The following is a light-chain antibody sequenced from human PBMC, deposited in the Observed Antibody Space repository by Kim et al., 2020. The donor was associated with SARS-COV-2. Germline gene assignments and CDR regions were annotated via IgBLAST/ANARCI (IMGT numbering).Light chain of an antibody. CDR3: QQYGDLPLT. V-gene: IGKV3-20*01. Sequence: SPGQRATLSCRASQSVTSSFLAWYQQKPGQAPRLLIYGASSRATGIADRFSGRGSGTDFTLTISRLQPEDFAMYYCQQYGDLPLTFGGGTKVDIK. CDR2: GAS. CDR1: QSVTSSF. J-gene: IGKJ4*01.